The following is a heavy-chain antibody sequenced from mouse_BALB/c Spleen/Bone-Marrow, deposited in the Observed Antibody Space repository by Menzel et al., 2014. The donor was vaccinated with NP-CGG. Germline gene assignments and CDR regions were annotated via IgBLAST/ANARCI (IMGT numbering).Heavy chain of an antibody. J-gene: IGHJ4*01. V-gene: IGHV14-3*02. CDR2: IDPANGNT. CDR1: GFNIKDTY. D-gene: IGHD1-1*01. Sequence: VQLQQSGAELVKPGASVKLSCTASGFNIKDTYMYWVKQRPEQGLEWIGRIDPANGNTKYDPKFQGKATITADTSSNTAYLQLSSLTSEDTAVYYCARYRYYGSSYAMDCWGQGTSVTVSS. CDR3: ARYRYYGSSYAMDC.